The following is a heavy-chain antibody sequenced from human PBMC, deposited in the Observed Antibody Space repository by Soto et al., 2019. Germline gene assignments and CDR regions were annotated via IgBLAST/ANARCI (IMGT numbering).Heavy chain of an antibody. Sequence: ASVKVSCKASGYTFTNYGISWVRQAPGQGLEWMGWINPNSGGTNYAQKFQGWVTMTRDTSISTAYMELSRLRSDDTAVYYCARELVAAAGYYYYGMDVWGQGTTVTVS. CDR2: INPNSGGT. CDR3: ARELVAAAGYYYYGMDV. J-gene: IGHJ6*02. CDR1: GYTFTNYG. D-gene: IGHD6-13*01. V-gene: IGHV1-2*04.